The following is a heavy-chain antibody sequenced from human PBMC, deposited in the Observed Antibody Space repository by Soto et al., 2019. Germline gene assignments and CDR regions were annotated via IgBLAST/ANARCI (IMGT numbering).Heavy chain of an antibody. J-gene: IGHJ5*01. Sequence: PSETLSLTCAVYGGSFSGHSWTWIRQSPGKGLEWIGDINHSGRVNYSPSLKSRVTISLDTSKNQFSLTLSAVTAADTAMYYCSTRAYDTNGYYRSDPWGQGTLVTVYS. D-gene: IGHD3-22*01. CDR2: INHSGRV. CDR1: GGSFSGHS. CDR3: STRAYDTNGYYRSDP. V-gene: IGHV4-34*01.